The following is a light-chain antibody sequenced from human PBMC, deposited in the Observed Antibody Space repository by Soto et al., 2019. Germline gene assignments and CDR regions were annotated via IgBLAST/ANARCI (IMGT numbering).Light chain of an antibody. CDR3: STYTSTNTWV. CDR2: EVT. V-gene: IGLV2-14*01. CDR1: SSDLGGYKY. Sequence: QSALTQPASVSGSPGQSITISCTGTSSDLGGYKYVSWYQHHPDKAPKLIIYEVTNRPSGVSSRFSGSKSGNTPSLTISGLQAEDEADYYCSTYTSTNTWVFGGGTKLTVL. J-gene: IGLJ3*02.